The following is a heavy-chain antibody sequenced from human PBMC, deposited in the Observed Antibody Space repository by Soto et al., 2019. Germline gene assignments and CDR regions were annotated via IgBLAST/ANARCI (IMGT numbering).Heavy chain of an antibody. V-gene: IGHV3-21*01. J-gene: IGHJ4*02. CDR1: GFTFSSYS. CDR2: ISSSSSYI. CDR3: ARDLLYSSSWPKDDY. D-gene: IGHD6-13*01. Sequence: EVQLVESGGGLVKPGGSLRLSCAASGFTFSSYSMNWVRQAPGKGLEWVSSISSSSSYIYYADSVKGRFTISRDNAKNSLYLQMNRLRAEDTAVYYCARDLLYSSSWPKDDYWGQGTLVTVSS.